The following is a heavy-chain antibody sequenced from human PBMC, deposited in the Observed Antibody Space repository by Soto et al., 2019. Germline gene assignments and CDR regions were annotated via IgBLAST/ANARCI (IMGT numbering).Heavy chain of an antibody. CDR3: ARATSTMAYGMDV. Sequence: SETLSLTCTVSGGSISSYYWSWIRQPPGKGLEWIGYIYYSGSTNYNPSLKSRVTISVDTSKNQFSLKLSSVTAADTAVYYCARATSTMAYGMDVWGQGTTVTVSS. V-gene: IGHV4-59*01. CDR1: GGSISSYY. CDR2: IYYSGST. J-gene: IGHJ6*02. D-gene: IGHD3-10*01.